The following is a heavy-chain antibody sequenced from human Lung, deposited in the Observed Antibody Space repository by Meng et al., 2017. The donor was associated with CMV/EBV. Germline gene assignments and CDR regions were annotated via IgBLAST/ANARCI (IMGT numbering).Heavy chain of an antibody. J-gene: IGHJ6*02. CDR3: ADDREQGWGGYCGMDS. D-gene: IGHD1/OR15-1a*01. Sequence: GGSXRLXCEASGFAFNSYGMHWVRQAPGKGLAWVAFIQYAGSNKYYADSVKGRFTISRDNSKNTLYVQMNSLSAEDTAVDYCADDREQGWGGYCGMDSWGQGXTVTVSS. V-gene: IGHV3-30*02. CDR1: GFAFNSYG. CDR2: IQYAGSNK.